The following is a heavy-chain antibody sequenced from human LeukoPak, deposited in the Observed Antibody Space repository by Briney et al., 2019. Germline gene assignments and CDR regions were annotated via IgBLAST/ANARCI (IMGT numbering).Heavy chain of an antibody. CDR2: LNPRSGAT. Sequence: GASVKVSCKASGYTFVDYYLYWVRQAPGQGLEWMGWLNPRSGATNYAQKFQGRVTMTRDTSINTAYMELSRLRSDDTAVYYCARDHRRGSTGYDMPADWGQGTPVTVSS. CDR1: GYTFVDYY. D-gene: IGHD5-12*01. V-gene: IGHV1-2*02. CDR3: ARDHRRGSTGYDMPAD. J-gene: IGHJ4*02.